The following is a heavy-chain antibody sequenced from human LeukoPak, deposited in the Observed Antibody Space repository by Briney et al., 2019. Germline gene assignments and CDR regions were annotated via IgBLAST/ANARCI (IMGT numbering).Heavy chain of an antibody. CDR1: GGSISSYY. D-gene: IGHD5-18*01. CDR2: IYHSGST. J-gene: IGHJ6*03. V-gene: IGHV4-59*01. CDR3: ARTTEGGYSYGSFYYYYMDV. Sequence: SETLSLTCTVSGGSISSYYWSWIRQPPGKGLEWIGYIYHSGSTNYKPSLKSRVTISVDTSKNQFSLKLSSVTAADTAVYYCARTTEGGYSYGSFYYYYMDVWGKGATVTISS.